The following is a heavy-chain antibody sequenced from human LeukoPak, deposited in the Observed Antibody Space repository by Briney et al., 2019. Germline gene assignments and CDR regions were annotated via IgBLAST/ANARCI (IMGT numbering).Heavy chain of an antibody. CDR1: GYSFTSHY. D-gene: IGHD3-22*01. CDR3: ARGYYDSSDYEYFQH. Sequence: ASVKVSCKASGYSFTSHYMHWVRQAPGQGLEWMGLINPSGSSTLYAQKFQGRVTMTTDTSTSTAYMELRSLRSDDTAVYFCARGYYDSSDYEYFQHWGQGTLVTVSS. J-gene: IGHJ1*01. CDR2: INPSGSST. V-gene: IGHV1-46*01.